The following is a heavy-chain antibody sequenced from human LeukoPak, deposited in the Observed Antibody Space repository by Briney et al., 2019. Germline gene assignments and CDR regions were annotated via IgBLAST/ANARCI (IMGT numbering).Heavy chain of an antibody. J-gene: IGHJ4*02. CDR2: IWYDGSDA. CDR1: GFTFSNSA. V-gene: IGHV3-33*06. CDR3: AKDPYASGWYGGFDC. Sequence: GGSLRLSCATSGFTFSNSALHWVRQPPGKGLEWVAVIWYDGSDAYYRDSVKGRFTISRDNSKNTLYLQTNSLRAEDMAVYYCAKDPYASGWYGGFDCRGQGTLVSVSS. D-gene: IGHD6-19*01.